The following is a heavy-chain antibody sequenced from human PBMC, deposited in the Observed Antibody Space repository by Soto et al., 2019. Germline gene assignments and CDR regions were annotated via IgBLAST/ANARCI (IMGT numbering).Heavy chain of an antibody. Sequence: QVLLVQSGAEVKKPGSSTQVSCKASGGTFSTYAFTWVRQAPGQGFEWIGGVIPLFNTPDYAQKFQGRVTITADESTSKGFPELGRLTSWDQAGYFFALASKWEPLGYFYGMDVWGQGTTVTVSS. CDR1: GGTFSTYA. V-gene: IGHV1-69*01. D-gene: IGHD1-26*01. CDR3: ALASKWEPLGYFYGMDV. CDR2: VIPLFNTP. J-gene: IGHJ6*02.